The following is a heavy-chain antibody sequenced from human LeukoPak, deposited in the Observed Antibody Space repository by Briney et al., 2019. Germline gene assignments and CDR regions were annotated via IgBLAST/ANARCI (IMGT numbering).Heavy chain of an antibody. Sequence: SGGSLRLSCAASGFTFSSYAMSWVRQAPGKGLEWVSAISGSGGSTYYADSVKGRFTISRDNSKNTLYLQMNSLRAEDAAVYYCARDVHPSWIQLRNWFDPWGQGTLVTVSS. CDR1: GFTFSSYA. D-gene: IGHD5-18*01. CDR3: ARDVHPSWIQLRNWFDP. J-gene: IGHJ5*02. V-gene: IGHV3-23*01. CDR2: ISGSGGST.